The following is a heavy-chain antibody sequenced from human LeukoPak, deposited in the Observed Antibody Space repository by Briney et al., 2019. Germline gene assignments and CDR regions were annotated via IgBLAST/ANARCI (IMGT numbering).Heavy chain of an antibody. CDR2: ISKDGSDE. Sequence: PGTSLRLSCGASGFTFSSYAMYWVRQAPGKGLEWVALISKDGSDEDHADSLKGRFTISRDNSKDTLYMQMICMRIEDTAVYYCAIDAYYGSGRSREPSPVWGQGTLVTVSS. CDR3: AIDAYYGSGRSREPSPV. J-gene: IGHJ4*02. V-gene: IGHV3-30*01. CDR1: GFTFSSYA. D-gene: IGHD3-10*01.